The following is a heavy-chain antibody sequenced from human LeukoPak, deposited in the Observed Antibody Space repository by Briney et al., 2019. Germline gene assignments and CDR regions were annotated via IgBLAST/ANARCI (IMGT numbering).Heavy chain of an antibody. CDR1: GFTFSSYW. D-gene: IGHD1-14*01. V-gene: IGHV3-74*01. CDR2: VDSGGTNT. Sequence: GGSLRLSCAASGFTFSSYWMHWVRQAPGKCLVWVSRVDSGGTNTIYADSVQGRFTISRDNAKNSLYLQINSLRAEDTALYYCARGGPDHAFDVWGQGTMVTVSS. CDR3: ARGGPDHAFDV. J-gene: IGHJ3*01.